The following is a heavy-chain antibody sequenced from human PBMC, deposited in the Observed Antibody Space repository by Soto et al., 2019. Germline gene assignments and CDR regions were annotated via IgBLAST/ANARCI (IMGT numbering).Heavy chain of an antibody. CDR2: IYYGGST. Sequence: PSETLSLTCTVSGDSISSYYWSWFRQPPGKGLEWIGYIYYGGSTNYNPSLESRVTLSLDASKNQFSLKLSSVTAADTAVYYCARHVAYYYGSGNYYLHRPWLDPWGQGTLVTVSS. CDR1: GDSISSYY. V-gene: IGHV4-59*08. D-gene: IGHD3-10*01. CDR3: ARHVAYYYGSGNYYLHRPWLDP. J-gene: IGHJ5*02.